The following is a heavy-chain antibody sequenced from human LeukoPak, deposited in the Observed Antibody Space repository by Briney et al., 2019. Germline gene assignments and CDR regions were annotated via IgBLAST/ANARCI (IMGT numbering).Heavy chain of an antibody. V-gene: IGHV3-30-3*01. D-gene: IGHD3-22*01. CDR3: AKDGGSYYDSSGYDHPWYYGMDV. CDR2: ISYDGSNK. CDR1: GFTFSSYA. J-gene: IGHJ6*02. Sequence: GRSLRPSCAASGFTFSSYAMHWVRQAPGKGLEWVAVISYDGSNKYYADSVKGRFTISRDNSKNTLYLQMNSLRAEDTAVYYCAKDGGSYYDSSGYDHPWYYGMDVWGQGTTVTVSS.